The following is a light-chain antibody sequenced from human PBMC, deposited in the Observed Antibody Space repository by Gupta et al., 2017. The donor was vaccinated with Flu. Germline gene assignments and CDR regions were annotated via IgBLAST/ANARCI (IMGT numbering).Light chain of an antibody. CDR1: QSVSGY. CDR3: QQRSSWPIT. CDR2: DAS. J-gene: IGKJ4*01. Sequence: PATLSLSPGERATLSCRASQSVSGYLAWYQQRPGQVPRLLIYDASNRATGIPARFSGGGSGTDFTLTISSLETEDFAVYYCQQRSSWPITFGGGTKVEIK. V-gene: IGKV3-11*01.